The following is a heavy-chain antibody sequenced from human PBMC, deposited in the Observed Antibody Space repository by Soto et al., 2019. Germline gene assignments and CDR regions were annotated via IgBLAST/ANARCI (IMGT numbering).Heavy chain of an antibody. CDR2: ISAYNGNT. CDR3: ARMGDVPYYYYGMDV. V-gene: IGHV1-18*01. D-gene: IGHD3-16*01. J-gene: IGHJ6*02. Sequence: ASVKVSCKASGYTFTNFGISWVRQAPGQGLEWMGWISAYNGNTNYAPKLQGRITMTTDTSTTTAYMELRSLRSDDTAVYYCARMGDVPYYYYGMDVWGQGTTVTVSS. CDR1: GYTFTNFG.